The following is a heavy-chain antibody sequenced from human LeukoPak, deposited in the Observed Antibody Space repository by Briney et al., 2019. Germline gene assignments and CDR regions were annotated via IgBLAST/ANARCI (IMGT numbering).Heavy chain of an antibody. CDR2: ISAYNGNT. Sequence: ASVKVSCKASGYTFTNYGISWVRQAPGQGLEWMGWISAYNGNTNYLQKFQARVTMTTDTSTSIAYMELRSLRYDDTAVYFCGRSFGNYYGSGTPPLYFDYWGQGTLVTVSS. D-gene: IGHD3-10*01. J-gene: IGHJ4*02. CDR3: GRSFGNYYGSGTPPLYFDY. V-gene: IGHV1-18*01. CDR1: GYTFTNYG.